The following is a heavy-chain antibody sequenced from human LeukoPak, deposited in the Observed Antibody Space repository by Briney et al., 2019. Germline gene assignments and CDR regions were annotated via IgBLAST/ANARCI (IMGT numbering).Heavy chain of an antibody. CDR2: ISSSSSYI. Sequence: SGGSLRLSCAASGFTFSSYSMNWVRQAPGKGLEWVSSISSSSSYIYYADSVKGRFTISRDNAKNSLYLQMNSLRAEDTAVYYCARDRDWNSGFDYWGQGTLVTVSS. V-gene: IGHV3-21*01. CDR3: ARDRDWNSGFDY. CDR1: GFTFSSYS. D-gene: IGHD1-7*01. J-gene: IGHJ4*02.